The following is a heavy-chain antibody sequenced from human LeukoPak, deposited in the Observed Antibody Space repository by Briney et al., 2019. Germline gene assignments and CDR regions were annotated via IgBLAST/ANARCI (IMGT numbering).Heavy chain of an antibody. CDR2: IYHSGST. D-gene: IGHD5-18*01. Sequence: SETLSLTCTVSGGSISSSSYYWGWIRQPPGKGLEWIGSIYHSGSTYYNPSLKSRVTISVDTSKNQFSLKLSSVTAADTAVYYCARSRGYVDTAMVMITYIDYWGQGTLVTVSS. CDR3: ARSRGYVDTAMVMITYIDY. J-gene: IGHJ4*02. V-gene: IGHV4-39*07. CDR1: GGSISSSSYY.